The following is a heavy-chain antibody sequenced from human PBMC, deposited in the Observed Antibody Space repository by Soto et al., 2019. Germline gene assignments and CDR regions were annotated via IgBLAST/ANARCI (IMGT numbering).Heavy chain of an antibody. J-gene: IGHJ4*02. V-gene: IGHV3-21*01. Sequence: PGRSLRLSCAASGFTFSSYSMNWVRQAPGKGLEWVSSISSSSSYIYYADSVKGRFTISRDNAKNSLYLQMNSLRAEDTAVYYCARDVFPYYDSSGYRYDYCSQGTLDPVSA. CDR2: ISSSSSYI. D-gene: IGHD3-22*01. CDR3: ARDVFPYYDSSGYRYDY. CDR1: GFTFSSYS.